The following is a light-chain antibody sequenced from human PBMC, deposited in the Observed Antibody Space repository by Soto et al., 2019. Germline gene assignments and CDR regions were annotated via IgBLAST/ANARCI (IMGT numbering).Light chain of an antibody. CDR1: ESIGNE. J-gene: IGKJ1*01. CDR3: QQSFTTPWT. Sequence: DIQMTQSPSSLSASLGDRVTITCRPSESIGNELNWFQKRPGKAPRLLIYDTFTLQSGVSSRFSGSVSGTEFSLTINSLQAGDSAIYYCQQSFTTPWTFGQGTKVEI. CDR2: DTF. V-gene: IGKV1-39*01.